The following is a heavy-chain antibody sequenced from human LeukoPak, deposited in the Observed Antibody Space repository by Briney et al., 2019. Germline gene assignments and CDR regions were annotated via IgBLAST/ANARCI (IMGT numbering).Heavy chain of an antibody. D-gene: IGHD5-24*01. V-gene: IGHV4-39*07. CDR3: ARASRVMATTDYFDY. J-gene: IGHJ4*02. Sequence: SETLSLTCTVSGGSISSSSYYWGWIRQPPGKGLEWIGSIYYSGSTYYNPSLKSRVTISVDTSKNQFSLKLSSVTAADTAVYYCARASRVMATTDYFDYWGQGTLVTVSS. CDR1: GGSISSSSYY. CDR2: IYYSGST.